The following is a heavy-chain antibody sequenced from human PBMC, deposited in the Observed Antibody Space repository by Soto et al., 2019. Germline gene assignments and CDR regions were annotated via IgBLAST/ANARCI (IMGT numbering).Heavy chain of an antibody. V-gene: IGHV3-30*18. CDR1: GFTFSSYG. Sequence: VGSLRLSCAASGFTFSSYGMHWVRQAPGKGLEWVAVISYDGSNKYYADSVKGRFTISRDNSKNTLYLQMNSLRAEDTAVYYCAKVGPYDSSAANAFDIWGQGTMVTVS. CDR2: ISYDGSNK. CDR3: AKVGPYDSSAANAFDI. D-gene: IGHD3-22*01. J-gene: IGHJ3*02.